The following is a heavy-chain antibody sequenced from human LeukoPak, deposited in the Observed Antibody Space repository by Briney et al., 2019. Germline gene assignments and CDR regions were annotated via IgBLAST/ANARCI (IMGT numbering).Heavy chain of an antibody. CDR2: ISGSGGST. CDR3: AKIRSGYRTNFDY. Sequence: GGSLRLSCAASGFTFSSYAMSWVRQAPGKGLEWVSAISGSGGSTYYADSAKGRFTISRDNSKNTLYLQMNSLRAEDTAVYYCAKIRSGYRTNFDYWGQGTLVTVSS. CDR1: GFTFSSYA. D-gene: IGHD5-18*01. V-gene: IGHV3-23*01. J-gene: IGHJ4*02.